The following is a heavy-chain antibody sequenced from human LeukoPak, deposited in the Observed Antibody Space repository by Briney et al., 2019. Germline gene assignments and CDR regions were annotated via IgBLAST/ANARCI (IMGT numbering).Heavy chain of an antibody. V-gene: IGHV1-69*04. Sequence: ASVKVSCKASGGTFSSYAISWVRQAPGQGLEWMGRIIPILGIANYAQKFQGRVTITADKSTSTAYMELSSLRSEDTAVYYCARNGVRGAHYGMDVWGQGTTVTVSS. CDR3: ARNGVRGAHYGMDV. J-gene: IGHJ6*02. CDR1: GGTFSSYA. CDR2: IIPILGIA. D-gene: IGHD3-10*01.